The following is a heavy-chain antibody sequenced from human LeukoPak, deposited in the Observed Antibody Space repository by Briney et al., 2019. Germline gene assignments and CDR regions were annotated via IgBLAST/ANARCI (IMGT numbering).Heavy chain of an antibody. CDR1: GGTFLSHT. Sequence: EASVKVSCKTSGGTFLSHTFSWVWQAPGKGLEWMGKITPVIETANYAQTLQGRVSIYADKSTTTVYMDLSGLRPDDTAVYYCARVNLRGSNYNWFDPWGQGTLVTVSS. V-gene: IGHV1-69*08. J-gene: IGHJ5*02. D-gene: IGHD3-10*01. CDR3: ARVNLRGSNYNWFDP. CDR2: ITPVIETA.